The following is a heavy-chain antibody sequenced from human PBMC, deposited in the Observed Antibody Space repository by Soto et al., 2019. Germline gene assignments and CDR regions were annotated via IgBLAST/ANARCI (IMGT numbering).Heavy chain of an antibody. CDR1: GFTFSSYA. CDR3: AKETSRFAVPAALDY. Sequence: QVQLVESGGGVVLPGRSLRLSCAASGFTFSSYAMHWVRQAPGKGLEWVAVISYDGSNQYYADSVKGRFTISRDNSKNTLYLQMNGLRHEDTAVYYCAKETSRFAVPAALDYWGQGTLVTVSS. V-gene: IGHV3-30*18. D-gene: IGHD2-2*01. J-gene: IGHJ4*02. CDR2: ISYDGSNQ.